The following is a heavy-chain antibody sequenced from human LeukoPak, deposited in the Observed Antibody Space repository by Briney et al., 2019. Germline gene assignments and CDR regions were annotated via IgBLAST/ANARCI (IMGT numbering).Heavy chain of an antibody. Sequence: SETLSLTCTVSNGSISSSSYYWGWIRQPPGEGLEWIGSVYYSGSSHYNPSLKSRVTISVDTSKNQFSLRLSSVTAADTAVYYCARDGAARPGYCMDVWGKGTTVTVSS. V-gene: IGHV4-39*07. CDR2: VYYSGSS. D-gene: IGHD6-6*01. CDR1: NGSISSSSYY. J-gene: IGHJ6*03. CDR3: ARDGAARPGYCMDV.